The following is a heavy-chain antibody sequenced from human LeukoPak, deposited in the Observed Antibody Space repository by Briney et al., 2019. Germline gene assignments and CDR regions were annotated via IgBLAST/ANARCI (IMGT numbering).Heavy chain of an antibody. CDR1: GFTFSGSA. CDR3: TRAAAAAPYYYYYYYMDV. V-gene: IGHV3-73*01. Sequence: GGSLKLSCAASGFTFSGSAMHWVRQASGKGLEWVGRIRSKANSYATAYAASVKGRFTISRDDSKNTAYLQMNSLKTEDTAVYYCTRAAAAAPYYYYYYYMDVWGKGTTVTVPS. CDR2: IRSKANSYAT. J-gene: IGHJ6*03. D-gene: IGHD6-13*01.